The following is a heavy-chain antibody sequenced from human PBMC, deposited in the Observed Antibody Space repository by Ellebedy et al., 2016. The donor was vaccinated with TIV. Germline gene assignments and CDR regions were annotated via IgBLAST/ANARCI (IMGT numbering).Heavy chain of an antibody. Sequence: GESLKISCAASGFTFSSFGMHWVRQAPGKGLEWVALIRYDRSNEYYADSVKGRFTISRDNSKKTLYLHMNRLGAEDTAVYYCAKDKDSGWYPYYFDSWGQGTLVAVSS. V-gene: IGHV3-30*02. CDR3: AKDKDSGWYPYYFDS. CDR1: GFTFSSFG. J-gene: IGHJ4*02. CDR2: IRYDRSNE. D-gene: IGHD6-19*01.